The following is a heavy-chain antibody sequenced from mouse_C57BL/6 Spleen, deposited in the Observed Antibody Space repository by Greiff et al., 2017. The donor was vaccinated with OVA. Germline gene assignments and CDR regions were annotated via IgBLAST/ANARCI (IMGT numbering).Heavy chain of an antibody. J-gene: IGHJ2*01. CDR2: INPYNGDT. Sequence: VQLKQSGPELVKPGDSVKISCKASGYSFTGYFMNWVMQSHGKSLEWIGRINPYNGDTFYNQKFKGKATLTVDKSSSTAHMELRSLTSEDSAVYYCARWYGNYVLDYWGQGTTLTVSS. V-gene: IGHV1-20*01. CDR1: GYSFTGYF. CDR3: ARWYGNYVLDY. D-gene: IGHD2-10*02.